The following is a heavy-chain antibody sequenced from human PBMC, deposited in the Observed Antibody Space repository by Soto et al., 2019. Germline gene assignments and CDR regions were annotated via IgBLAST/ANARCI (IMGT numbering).Heavy chain of an antibody. CDR1: GYTFTTYA. D-gene: IGHD2-15*01. V-gene: IGHV1-3*01. Sequence: ASVKVSCKASGYTFTTYALHWVRQAPGQQGQRLEWLGRITAGNGKTTYSQKFQDRVTITRDAFATTAYMELSRLTSEDTAVYYCARDRDNNWFDPWGQGTLVTVSS. J-gene: IGHJ5*02. CDR3: ARDRDNNWFDP. CDR2: ITAGNGKT.